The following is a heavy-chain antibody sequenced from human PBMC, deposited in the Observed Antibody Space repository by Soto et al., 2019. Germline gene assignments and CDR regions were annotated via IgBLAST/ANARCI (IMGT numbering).Heavy chain of an antibody. J-gene: IGHJ6*02. Sequence: QVQLVQSGAEVKKPGSSVKVSCKASGGTFSSYAISWVRQAPGQGLEWMGGIIPIFGTANYAQKFQGRVTITADESTSTAYMELSSLRSEDTAVYYCARDRCSGGSCYPYYYGMDVWGQGTTVTVSS. CDR3: ARDRCSGGSCYPYYYGMDV. V-gene: IGHV1-69*12. CDR1: GGTFSSYA. CDR2: IIPIFGTA. D-gene: IGHD2-15*01.